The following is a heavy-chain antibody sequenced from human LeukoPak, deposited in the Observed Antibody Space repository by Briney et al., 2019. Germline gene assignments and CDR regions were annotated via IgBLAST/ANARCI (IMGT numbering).Heavy chain of an antibody. D-gene: IGHD2-15*01. J-gene: IGHJ5*02. CDR3: ARWARYCSSGSCYSWFDP. CDR2: MKLDGSEE. CDR1: GFTFRSYW. V-gene: IGHV3-7*01. Sequence: GGSLRLSCAASGFTFRSYWMSWVRQAPGKGLEWVANMKLDGSEESYVDSVKGRLTICSDNAKNSLYLQMNSLRVDDTAVYYCARWARYCSSGSCYSWFDPWGQGTLVTVSS.